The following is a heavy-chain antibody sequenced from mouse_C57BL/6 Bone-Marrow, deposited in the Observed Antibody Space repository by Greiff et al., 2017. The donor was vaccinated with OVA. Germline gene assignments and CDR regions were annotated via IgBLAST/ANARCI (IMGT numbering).Heavy chain of an antibody. Sequence: EVQLVESGGGLVQPGGSLKLSCAASGFTFSDYYMYWVRQTPEKRLEWVAYISNGGGSTYYPDTVKGRFTISRDNAKNTLYLQMSRLKSEDTAMYYCARHWLRRGRAMDYWGQGTSVTVSS. D-gene: IGHD2-2*01. J-gene: IGHJ4*01. CDR1: GFTFSDYY. V-gene: IGHV5-12*01. CDR2: ISNGGGST. CDR3: ARHWLRRGRAMDY.